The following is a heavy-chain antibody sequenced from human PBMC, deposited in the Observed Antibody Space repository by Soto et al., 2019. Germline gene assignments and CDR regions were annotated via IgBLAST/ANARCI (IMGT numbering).Heavy chain of an antibody. V-gene: IGHV3-74*01. D-gene: IGHD3-10*01. Sequence: GGSLRLSCAASGFTFINYWMYWVLQAPGKGLVWVSRINSDGSSTSYADSVEGRFTISRDNAKNTLYLQMNSLRAEDTAVYYCAFTMVRGVFDYWGQGTLVTVSS. CDR3: AFTMVRGVFDY. CDR1: GFTFINYW. CDR2: INSDGSST. J-gene: IGHJ4*02.